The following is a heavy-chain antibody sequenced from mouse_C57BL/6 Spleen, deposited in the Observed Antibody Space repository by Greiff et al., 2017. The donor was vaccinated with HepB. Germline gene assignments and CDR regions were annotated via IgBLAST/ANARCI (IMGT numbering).Heavy chain of an antibody. V-gene: IGHV5-4*01. CDR3: AREGGRAMDY. Sequence: EVMLVESGGGLVKPGGSLKLSCAASGFTFSSYAMSWVRQTPEKRLEWVATISDGGSYTYYPDNVKGRFTISRDNAKNNLYLQMSHLKSEDTAMYYCAREGGRAMDYWGQGTSVTVSS. D-gene: IGHD3-3*01. J-gene: IGHJ4*01. CDR2: ISDGGSYT. CDR1: GFTFSSYA.